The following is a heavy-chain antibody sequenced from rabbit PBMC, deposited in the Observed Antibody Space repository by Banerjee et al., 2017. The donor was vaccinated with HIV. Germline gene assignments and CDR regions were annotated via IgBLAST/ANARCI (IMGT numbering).Heavy chain of an antibody. D-gene: IGHD4-1*01. CDR1: GFSFSNKCV. CDR3: ARDLAGVIGWNFNL. Sequence: QEQLEESGGDLVKPEGSLTLTCTASGFSFSNKCVMCWVRQAPGKGLEWIGYIDPVFGSTYYASWVNGRFTISSHNAQNTLYLQLNSLTAADTATYFCARDLAGVIGWNFNLWGQGTLVTVS. V-gene: IGHV1S45*01. J-gene: IGHJ4*01. CDR2: IDPVFGST.